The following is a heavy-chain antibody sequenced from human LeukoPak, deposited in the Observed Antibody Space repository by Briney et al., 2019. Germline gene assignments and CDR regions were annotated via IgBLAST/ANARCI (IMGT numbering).Heavy chain of an antibody. D-gene: IGHD3-22*01. CDR2: ISAYNGNT. V-gene: IGHV1-18*01. CDR1: GYTFSTYP. Sequence: ASVKVSCKASGYTFSTYPMNWVRQAPGQGLEWMGWISAYNGNTNYAQKLQGRVTMTTDTSTSTAYMELRSLRSDDTAVYYCARAPYYYDSSGPIFDYWGQGTLVTVSS. J-gene: IGHJ4*02. CDR3: ARAPYYYDSSGPIFDY.